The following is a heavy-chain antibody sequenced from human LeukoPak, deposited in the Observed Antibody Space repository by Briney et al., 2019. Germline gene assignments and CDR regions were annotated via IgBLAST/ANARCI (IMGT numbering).Heavy chain of an antibody. D-gene: IGHD5-18*01. V-gene: IGHV4-34*01. CDR2: INHSGST. Sequence: PSETLSLTCAVYGGSFRGYYWSWIRQPPGKGLEWIGEINHSGSTNYNPSLKSRGTIPVDTSKNQFSLKLTSVPSADTAVYYCARGNFKRVSWIQLWPTFDAFDIWGQGTMVTVSS. CDR1: GGSFRGYY. CDR3: ARGNFKRVSWIQLWPTFDAFDI. J-gene: IGHJ3*02.